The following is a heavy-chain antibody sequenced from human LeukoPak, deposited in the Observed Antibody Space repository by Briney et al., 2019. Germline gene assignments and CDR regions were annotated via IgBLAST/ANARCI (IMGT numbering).Heavy chain of an antibody. CDR2: ISYDGSNK. J-gene: IGHJ4*02. CDR3: ARDPSYYDSSGYLN. D-gene: IGHD3-22*01. CDR1: GFTFSSYG. V-gene: IGHV3-30*03. Sequence: PGGSLRLSCAASGFTFSSYGMHWVRQAPGKGLEWVAVISYDGSNKYYADSVKGRFTISRDNSKNTLYLQMNSLRAEDTAVYYCARDPSYYDSSGYLNWGQGTLVTVSS.